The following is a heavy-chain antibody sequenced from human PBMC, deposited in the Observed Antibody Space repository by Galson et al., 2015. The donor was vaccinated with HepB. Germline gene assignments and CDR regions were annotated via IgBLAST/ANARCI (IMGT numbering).Heavy chain of an antibody. D-gene: IGHD3-16*02. CDR2: MNPNSGNT. V-gene: IGHV1-8*01. CDR3: ARVRTLYDYVWGSYRPYYYYYGMDV. Sequence: SVTVSCKASGSTFTSYDINWVRQATGQGLEWMGWMNPNSGNTGYAQKFQGRVTMTRNTSISTAYMELSSLRSEDTAVYYCARVRTLYDYVWGSYRPYYYYYGMDVWGQGTTVTVSS. CDR1: GSTFTSYD. J-gene: IGHJ6*02.